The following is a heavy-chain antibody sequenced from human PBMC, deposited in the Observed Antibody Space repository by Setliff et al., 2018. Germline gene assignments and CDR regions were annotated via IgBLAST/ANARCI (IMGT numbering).Heavy chain of an antibody. V-gene: IGHV4-59*11. J-gene: IGHJ4*02. Sequence: SETLSLTCTVSGGSISSHYWSWIRQPPGKGLEWIGSIYYSGSTNYNPSLKSRVTISVDTSKNQFSLKLSSLTAADTAVYYCASKNGSGSYYLFDYWGQGTRVTVSS. CDR2: IYYSGST. CDR1: GGSISSHY. CDR3: ASKNGSGSYYLFDY. D-gene: IGHD3-10*01.